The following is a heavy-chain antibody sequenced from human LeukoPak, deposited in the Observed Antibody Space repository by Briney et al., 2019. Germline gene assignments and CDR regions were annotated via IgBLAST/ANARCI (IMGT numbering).Heavy chain of an antibody. CDR2: IYSSGDYI. J-gene: IGHJ4*02. CDR3: AREYNSRATFDY. CDR1: ASVYTFSSHS. V-gene: IGHV3-21*05. D-gene: IGHD1-20*01. Sequence: PGGSLRLSCAASASVYTFSSHSMNWVRQARGEGREWISYIYSSGDYIFYAASVKGRFTVSRDNARNSLYLQMNSLRAEDTAIYYCAREYNSRATFDYWGQGTLVTVSS.